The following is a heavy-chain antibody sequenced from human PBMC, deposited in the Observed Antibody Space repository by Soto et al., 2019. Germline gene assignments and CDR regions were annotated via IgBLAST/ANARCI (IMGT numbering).Heavy chain of an antibody. CDR2: IWYDGSNK. V-gene: IGHV3-33*01. CDR1: GFTFSSYG. CDR3: ARPGSGSYWHFDY. J-gene: IGHJ4*02. Sequence: GGSLRLSCAASGFTFSSYGMHWVRQAPGKGLEWVAVIWYDGSNKYYADSVKGRLTISRDNSKNTLYLQMNSLRAEDTAVYYCARPGSGSYWHFDYWGQGTLVTVSS. D-gene: IGHD3-10*01.